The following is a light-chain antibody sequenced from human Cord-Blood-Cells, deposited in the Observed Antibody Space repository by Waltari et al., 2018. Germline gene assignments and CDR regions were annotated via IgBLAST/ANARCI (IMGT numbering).Light chain of an antibody. Sequence: VLTQSPGTLSLSLGERATLPCRASQSVSSSYLAWYQQKPGQAPRLLIYGASSRATGIPDRFSGSGSGTDFTLTISRLEPEDFAVYYCQQYGSSPWTFGQGTKVEIK. J-gene: IGKJ1*01. CDR2: GAS. CDR1: QSVSSSY. V-gene: IGKV3-20*01. CDR3: QQYGSSPWT.